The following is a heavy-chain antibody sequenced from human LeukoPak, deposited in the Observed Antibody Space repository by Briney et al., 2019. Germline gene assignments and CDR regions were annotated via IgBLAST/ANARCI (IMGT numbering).Heavy chain of an antibody. V-gene: IGHV3-48*03. CDR2: ISSSGSTI. CDR3: ARYPDHYYYDSSGYYYLYYFDY. D-gene: IGHD3-22*01. CDR1: GFTFSGYE. Sequence: GGSLRLSCAASGFTFSGYEMNWVRQAPGKGLEWVSYISSSGSTIYYADSVKGRFTISRDKAKNSLYLQMNSLRAEDTAVYYCARYPDHYYYDSSGYYYLYYFDYWGQGTLVTVSS. J-gene: IGHJ4*02.